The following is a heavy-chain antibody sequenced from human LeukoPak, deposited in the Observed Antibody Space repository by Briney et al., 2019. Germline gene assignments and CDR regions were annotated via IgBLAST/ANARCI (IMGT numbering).Heavy chain of an antibody. D-gene: IGHD6-19*01. V-gene: IGHV4-61*01. CDR1: GGSISSGSYY. CDR2: IYYSGST. Sequence: PLQTLSLTCTVSGGSISSGSYYWSWIRQPPGKGLEWIGYIYYSGSTNYNPSLKSRVTISVDTSKNQFSLKLSSVTAADTAVYYCARRGYSSGWYYFDYWGQGTLVTVSS. CDR3: ARRGYSSGWYYFDY. J-gene: IGHJ4*02.